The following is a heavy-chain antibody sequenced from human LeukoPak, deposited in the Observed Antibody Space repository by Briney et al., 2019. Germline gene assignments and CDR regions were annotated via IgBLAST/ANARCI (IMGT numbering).Heavy chain of an antibody. D-gene: IGHD6-19*01. CDR2: IYISGST. CDR1: GGTISSYY. J-gene: IGHJ4*02. CDR3: ARTWQWLPFDY. V-gene: IGHV4-4*07. Sequence: SETLSLTCTVSGGTISSYYWSWIRQPAGKGLKWIVRIYISGSTNYNPSLKSRVTMSVDTSKNQFSLKLSSVTAADTAVYYCARTWQWLPFDYWGQGTLVTVSS.